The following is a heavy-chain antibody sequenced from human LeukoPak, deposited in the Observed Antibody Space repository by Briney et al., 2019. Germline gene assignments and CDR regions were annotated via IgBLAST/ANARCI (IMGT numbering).Heavy chain of an antibody. V-gene: IGHV4-34*01. J-gene: IGHJ4*02. CDR1: GGSFSGYY. D-gene: IGHD6-13*01. CDR2: INHSGST. Sequence: PSETLSLTCAVYGGSFSGYYWSWIRQPPGKGLEWIGEINHSGSTNYNPSLKSRVTISVDTSKNQFPLKLSSVTAADTAVYYCARGLRAAAYSGYGYWGQGTLVTVSS. CDR3: ARGLRAAAYSGYGY.